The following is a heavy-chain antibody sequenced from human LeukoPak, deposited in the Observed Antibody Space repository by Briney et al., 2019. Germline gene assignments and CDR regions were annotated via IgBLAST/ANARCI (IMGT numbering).Heavy chain of an antibody. D-gene: IGHD2-2*01. V-gene: IGHV3-21*01. CDR2: ISSSRDYI. J-gene: IGHJ4*02. CDR3: ARDYGAWVVPDGIMYYFDY. Sequence: GGSLRLSCAASGFTFITYTMDWVRQAPGKGLEWVSSISSSRDYIYYADSVKGRFTISRDNAKNSVYLQMNSLRAEDTAVYYCARDYGAWVVPDGIMYYFDYWGQGTLVTVSS. CDR1: GFTFITYT.